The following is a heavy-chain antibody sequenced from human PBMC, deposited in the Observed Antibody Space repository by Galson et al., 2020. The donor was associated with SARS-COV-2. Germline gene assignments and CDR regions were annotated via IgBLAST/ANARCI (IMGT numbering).Heavy chain of an antibody. J-gene: IGHJ4*02. CDR1: GFTFSSYG. CDR3: ARDGQLSSGWAFDY. D-gene: IGHD6-19*01. CDR2: ISYDGINK. V-gene: IGHV3-30*03. Sequence: GESLKISCAASGFTFSSYGMHWVRQAPGKGLEWVAVISYDGINKYYADFVKGRFTISRDNSENTVSLQMDNLRAEDTAVYFCARDGQLSSGWAFDYWGQGTLVTVSS.